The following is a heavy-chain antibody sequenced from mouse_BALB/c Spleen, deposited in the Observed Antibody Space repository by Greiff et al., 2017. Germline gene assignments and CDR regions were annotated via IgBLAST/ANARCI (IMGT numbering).Heavy chain of an antibody. Sequence: QVQLQQSGAELMKPGASVKISCKATGYTFSSYWIEWVKQRPGHGLEWIGEILPGSGSTNYNEKFKGKATFTADTSSNTAYMQLSSLTSEDSAVYYCALPGYRYDDYAMDYWGQGTSVTVSS. CDR1: GYTFSSYW. J-gene: IGHJ4*01. D-gene: IGHD2-14*01. CDR3: ALPGYRYDDYAMDY. CDR2: ILPGSGST. V-gene: IGHV1-9*01.